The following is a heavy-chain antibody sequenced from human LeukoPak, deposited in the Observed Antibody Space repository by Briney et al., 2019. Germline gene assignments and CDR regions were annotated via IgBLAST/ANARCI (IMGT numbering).Heavy chain of an antibody. Sequence: GGSLRLSCAASGFTFDDYAMHWVRQAPGKGLEWVSGISWNSGSIGYADSVKGRFTISRDNAKNSLYLQMNSLRAEDTALYYCAKAVYYYDSSPTGDWGQGTLVTVSS. CDR3: AKAVYYYDSSPTGD. J-gene: IGHJ4*02. D-gene: IGHD3-22*01. V-gene: IGHV3-9*01. CDR1: GFTFDDYA. CDR2: ISWNSGSI.